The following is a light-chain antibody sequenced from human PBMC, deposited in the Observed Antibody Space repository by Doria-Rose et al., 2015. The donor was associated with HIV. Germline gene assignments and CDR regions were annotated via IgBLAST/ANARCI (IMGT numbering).Light chain of an antibody. CDR3: QSYDSRLSVYV. CDR2: GNT. V-gene: IGLV1-40*01. J-gene: IGLJ1*01. Sequence: QSVQTQPPSVSGAPGRRVAISCTGSSSNIGAGFDVNWYQQSPRTAPKLLIHGNTNRPSGVPDRFSGSKSGTSASLAISGLRAEDEADYYCQSYDSRLSVYVFGAGTKVTVL. CDR1: SSNIGAGFD.